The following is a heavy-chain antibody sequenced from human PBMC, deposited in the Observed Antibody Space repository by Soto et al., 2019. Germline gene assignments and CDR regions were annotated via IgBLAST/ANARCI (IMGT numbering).Heavy chain of an antibody. CDR2: IRGTGGET. CDR3: AQDRGWGVVSPSHDY. D-gene: IGHD2-21*01. J-gene: IGHJ4*02. V-gene: IGHV3-23*01. Sequence: EVQLLESGEGIVQPGGSLRVSCVASGFTFRNFVMSWVRQAPGKGLAWVSAIRGTGGETFYADSVKGRFTISRDNSKNTLYLQMNSLRDEDTALYFCAQDRGWGVVSPSHDYWRQGTLVSVSS. CDR1: GFTFRNFV.